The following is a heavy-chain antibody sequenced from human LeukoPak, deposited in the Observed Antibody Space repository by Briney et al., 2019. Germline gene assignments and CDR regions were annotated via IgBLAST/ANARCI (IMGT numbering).Heavy chain of an antibody. V-gene: IGHV3-74*01. CDR3: VRSPRSADF. CDR1: GFTFSNYW. J-gene: IGHJ4*02. CDR2: ISTDGSQT. Sequence: GGSLRLSCEASGFTFSNYWMHWVRQPPGKGLMWVSQISTDGSQTFYADSVKGRFTISRDNAQNTLFPQMDSLRPEDTAVNYCVRSPRSADFWGQGTLVTVSS.